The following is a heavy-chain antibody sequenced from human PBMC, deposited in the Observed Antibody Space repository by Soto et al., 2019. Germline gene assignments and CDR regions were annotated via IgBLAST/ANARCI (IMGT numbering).Heavy chain of an antibody. J-gene: IGHJ5*02. CDR2: IYHSGTT. D-gene: IGHD3-10*01. CDR3: ARDRKVRGCLDP. V-gene: IGHV4-30-2*06. CDR1: GGSISSGVHS. Sequence: SETLSLTCTVSGGSISSGVHSWNWIRQSPGKGLEWIGYIYHSGTTYYNPSLQSRVTISLDNSKNEFSLKLSSVTAADTAIYYCARDRKVRGCLDPWGQGTPVTVSS.